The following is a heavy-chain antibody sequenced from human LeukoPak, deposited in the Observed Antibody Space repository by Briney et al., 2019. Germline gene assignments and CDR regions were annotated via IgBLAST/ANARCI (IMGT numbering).Heavy chain of an antibody. J-gene: IGHJ4*02. CDR1: GYTFTAYY. CDR2: INPKTGGT. CDR3: AREEGLGSLDY. D-gene: IGHD3-16*01. Sequence: ASVKVSCKASGYTFTAYYMNWVRQAPGQGLGWMGRINPKTGGTNYAQMFQGRVTMTRDTSINTAYMELSRLRSDDTAMYYCAREEGLGSLDYWGQGTLITVSS. V-gene: IGHV1-2*06.